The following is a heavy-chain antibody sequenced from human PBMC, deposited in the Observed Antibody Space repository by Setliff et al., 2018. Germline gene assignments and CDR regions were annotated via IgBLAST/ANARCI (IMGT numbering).Heavy chain of an antibody. D-gene: IGHD5-12*01. CDR1: GGSFSSYG. Sequence: GASVKVSCKASGGSFSSYGITWVRQAPGQGLEWMGGTIPMFGTTNYAQKFQGRVTIITDESTSTAYMELSSLRSEDTAVYFCAREGVDTILSFFDYWGQGTLVTVSS. CDR3: AREGVDTILSFFDY. J-gene: IGHJ4*02. CDR2: TIPMFGTT. V-gene: IGHV1-69*05.